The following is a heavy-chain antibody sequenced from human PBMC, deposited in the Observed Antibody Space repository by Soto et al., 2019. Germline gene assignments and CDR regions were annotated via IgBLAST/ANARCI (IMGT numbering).Heavy chain of an antibody. D-gene: IGHD4-17*01. V-gene: IGHV4-61*01. Sequence: XESLWLTCTVSGVSCSSGSFYWAWIRQPPGKGLEWIGFGSYSGTTNYKPSLKSRVTISVDTSRSQISLKVSSLTAADTAVYSCARGATVTQYDYWGQGTLVTVSS. CDR2: GSYSGTT. CDR1: GVSCSSGSFY. CDR3: ARGATVTQYDY. J-gene: IGHJ4*02.